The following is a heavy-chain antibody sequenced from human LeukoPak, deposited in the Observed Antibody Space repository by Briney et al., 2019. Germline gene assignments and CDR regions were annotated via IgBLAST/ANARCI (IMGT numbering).Heavy chain of an antibody. CDR3: ASLPYGAAAGTFYVD. D-gene: IGHD6-13*01. V-gene: IGHV1-69*01. Sequence: SVKVSCKASGGTFSSYAISWVRQAPGQGLEWMGGIIPIFGTANYAQKFQGRVTITADESTSTAYMELSSLRSEDTAMYYCASLPYGAAAGTFYVDWGQGTLVTVSS. CDR2: IIPIFGTA. CDR1: GGTFSSYA. J-gene: IGHJ4*02.